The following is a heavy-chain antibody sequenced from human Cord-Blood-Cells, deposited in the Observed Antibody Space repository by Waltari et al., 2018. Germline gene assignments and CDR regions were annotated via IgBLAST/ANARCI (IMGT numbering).Heavy chain of an antibody. V-gene: IGHV4-59*01. J-gene: IGHJ4*02. CDR1: GGSLSSFY. CDR2: IYYSGST. D-gene: IGHD7-27*01. Sequence: QVQLQESVPGLVKPSETLSLTCTVSGGSLSSFYWSWIRQPPGKGLEWIGYIYYSGSTNYNPSLKSRVTISVDTSKNQFSLKLSSVTAADTAVYYCARANWGSAGGDYWGQGTLVTVSS. CDR3: ARANWGSAGGDY.